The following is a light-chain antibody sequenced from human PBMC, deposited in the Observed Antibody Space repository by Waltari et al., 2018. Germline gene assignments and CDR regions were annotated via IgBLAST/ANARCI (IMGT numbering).Light chain of an antibody. J-gene: IGKJ1*01. Sequence: DIVMTQSPDSLAVSLGERATINCKSSQTLFYSSNNKNYLSWYQLKPGQPPKRLIFWASTPESGGPDRFSGSGSATDFTLTIDTLQAEDVAVYYCQQYYTTPTFGQGTKVEIK. V-gene: IGKV4-1*01. CDR1: QTLFYSSNNKNY. CDR3: QQYYTTPT. CDR2: WAS.